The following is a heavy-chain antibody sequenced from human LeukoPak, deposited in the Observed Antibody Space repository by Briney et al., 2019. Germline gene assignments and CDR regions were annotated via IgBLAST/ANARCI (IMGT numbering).Heavy chain of an antibody. CDR2: IRYDGSNK. J-gene: IGHJ4*02. CDR3: ARRDSSGWFAIDY. V-gene: IGHV3-30*02. D-gene: IGHD6-19*01. CDR1: GFTFSSYG. Sequence: PGGSLRLSCAASGFTFSSYGMHWVRQAPGKGLEWVAFIRYDGSNKYYADSVKGRFTISRDNSKNTLYLQMNSLRAEDTAVYYCARRDSSGWFAIDYWGQGTLVTVSS.